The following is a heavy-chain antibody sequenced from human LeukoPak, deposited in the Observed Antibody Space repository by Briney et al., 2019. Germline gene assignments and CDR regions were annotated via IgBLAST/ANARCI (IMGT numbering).Heavy chain of an antibody. CDR3: VRGLVTTADY. D-gene: IGHD4-17*01. V-gene: IGHV4-59*01. CDR2: IYYRGST. Sequence: SETLSLTCNVSGGSISSYYWGWIRQPPGKGLEWIGYIYYRGSTDYNPSLKSRVTISLGTSKNQFSLKLSSVTAADTAVYYCVRGLVTTADYWGQGTLVTVSS. CDR1: GGSISSYY. J-gene: IGHJ4*02.